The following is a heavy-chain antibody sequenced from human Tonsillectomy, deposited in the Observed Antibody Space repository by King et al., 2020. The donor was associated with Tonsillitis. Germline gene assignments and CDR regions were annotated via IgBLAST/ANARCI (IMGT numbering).Heavy chain of an antibody. J-gene: IGHJ3*02. CDR3: ARSDYSKDAFDI. CDR1: GFTFSSYW. V-gene: IGHV3-74*01. Sequence: VQLVESGGGLVQPGGSLRLSCAASGFTFSSYWMHWVRQAPGKGLVWVSRINNDGSSTSYADSVKGRFTISRDNAKNTLYLQMNSLRAEDTAVYYCARSDYSKDAFDIWGQGTMVTVSS. CDR2: INNDGSST. D-gene: IGHD4-11*01.